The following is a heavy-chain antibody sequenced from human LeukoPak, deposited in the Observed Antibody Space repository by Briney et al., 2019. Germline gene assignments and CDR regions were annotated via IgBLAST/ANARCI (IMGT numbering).Heavy chain of an antibody. CDR3: ARLYDRDAFDI. J-gene: IGHJ3*02. V-gene: IGHV3-11*01. CDR1: GFTFSDYY. CDR2: ISSSGSTI. D-gene: IGHD3-22*01. Sequence: GGSLRLSCAASGFTFSDYYMSWIRQAPGKGLEWVSYISSSGSTIYYADSVKGRFTISRDNAKNSLYPQMNSLRAEDTAVYYCARLYDRDAFDIWGQGTMVTVSS.